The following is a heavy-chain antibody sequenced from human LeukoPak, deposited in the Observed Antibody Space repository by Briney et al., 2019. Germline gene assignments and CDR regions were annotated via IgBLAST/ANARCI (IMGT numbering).Heavy chain of an antibody. V-gene: IGHV3-30*04. CDR1: GFTFSSYA. J-gene: IGHJ5*02. CDR3: ARAHNNYYGSGVSPYPNWFDP. D-gene: IGHD3-10*01. Sequence: GRSLRLSCAASGFTFSSYAMHWVRKAPGKGLEWVAVISYDGSNKYYADSVKGRFTISRDNSKNTLYLQMNSLRAEDTAVYYCARAHNNYYGSGVSPYPNWFDPWGQGTLVTVSS. CDR2: ISYDGSNK.